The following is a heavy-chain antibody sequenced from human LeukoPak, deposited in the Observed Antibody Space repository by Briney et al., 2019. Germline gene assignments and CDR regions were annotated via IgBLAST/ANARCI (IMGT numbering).Heavy chain of an antibody. CDR1: GGSVSSSGYY. J-gene: IGHJ4*02. D-gene: IGHD2-15*01. CDR3: ARGGAGDCSGGSCLYYFDY. Sequence: SETLSLTCTVSGGSVSSSGYYWGWIRQPPGKGLEWIGTIHYNGGTYYNPSLKGRVTISVDTSKNQFSLKLSSVTAADTAVYYCARGGAGDCSGGSCLYYFDYWGQGTLVTVSS. CDR2: IHYNGGT. V-gene: IGHV4-39*07.